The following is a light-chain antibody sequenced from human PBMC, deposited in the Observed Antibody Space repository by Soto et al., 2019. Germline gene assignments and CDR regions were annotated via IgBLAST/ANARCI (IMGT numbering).Light chain of an antibody. CDR3: QQYGSNPSIT. Sequence: IVLTQSPGTLSLSPRERATLSCRASQSVPSNYVAWYQQKPGQAPRLLIYAASSRTTGIPDRFSGSGSGTDFTLTISRLEPEDFAVYYCQQYGSNPSITFGQGTRLEIK. J-gene: IGKJ5*01. CDR1: QSVPSNY. CDR2: AAS. V-gene: IGKV3-20*01.